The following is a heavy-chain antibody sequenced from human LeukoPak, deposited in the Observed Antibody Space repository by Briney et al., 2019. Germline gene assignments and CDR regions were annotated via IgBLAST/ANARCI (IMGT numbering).Heavy chain of an antibody. CDR2: INHSGST. CDR3: ARGALKWELPPIRARKSYYFDY. J-gene: IGHJ4*02. CDR1: GGSFSDYY. Sequence: SETLSLICAVNGGSFSDYYWSWIRQPPGKGLEWIGEINHSGSTEYNPSLKSRVTISVDTSKNHFSLKLSSVTAADTAVYYCARGALKWELPPIRARKSYYFDYWGQGTLVTVSS. V-gene: IGHV4-34*01. D-gene: IGHD1-26*01.